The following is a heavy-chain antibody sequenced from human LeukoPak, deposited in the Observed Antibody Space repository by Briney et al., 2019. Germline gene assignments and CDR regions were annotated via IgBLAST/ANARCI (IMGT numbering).Heavy chain of an antibody. Sequence: GGSLRLSCAASGFTFSSYSINWVRQAPGKGLEWVSAISGSGGSTYYADSVKGRFTISRDNSKNTLYLQMNSLRAEDTAVYYCAKDYGSGYYDAFDIWGQGTMVTVSS. CDR2: ISGSGGST. D-gene: IGHD3-22*01. CDR3: AKDYGSGYYDAFDI. CDR1: GFTFSSYS. V-gene: IGHV3-23*01. J-gene: IGHJ3*02.